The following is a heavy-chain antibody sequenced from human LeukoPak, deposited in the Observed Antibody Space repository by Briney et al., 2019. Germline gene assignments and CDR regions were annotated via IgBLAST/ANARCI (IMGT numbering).Heavy chain of an antibody. CDR1: GLTFRSYP. Sequence: GGSLRLPGEASGLTFRSYPRGGVGQLQGRGLEGVSAISGSSGSTYYADSVKGRFTISRDNPKNTLYLQMNSLRAEDTAVYYCAKRGSYSSSFTSTFDYWGQGTLVPVSS. J-gene: IGHJ4*02. CDR3: AKRGSYSSSFTSTFDY. CDR2: ISGSSGST. D-gene: IGHD6-6*01. V-gene: IGHV3-23*01.